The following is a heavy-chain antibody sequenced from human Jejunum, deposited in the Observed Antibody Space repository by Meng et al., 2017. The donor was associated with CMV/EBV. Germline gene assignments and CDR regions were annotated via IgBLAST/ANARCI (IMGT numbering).Heavy chain of an antibody. V-gene: IGHV3-7*01. CDR1: GFSFNTNR. J-gene: IGHJ3*01. CDR3: ARMGYGFEFFDV. CDR2: INADGSET. D-gene: IGHD5-12*01. Sequence: AASGFSFNTNRMNWVRQATGKGLEWVANINADGSETYYVDSVRGRFTISRDNAKNSLYLQMNGLRVEDTAVYYCARMGYGFEFFDVWGQGTMVTVSS.